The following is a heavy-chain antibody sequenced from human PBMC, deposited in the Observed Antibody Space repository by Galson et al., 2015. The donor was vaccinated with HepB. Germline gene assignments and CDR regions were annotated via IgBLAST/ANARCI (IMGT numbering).Heavy chain of an antibody. Sequence: SLRLSCAASGFTFSNYGMHWVRQAPGKGLGWVAVISYDESKKYYADSVKGRFTISRDNSKNTLYLQMNSLRAEDTAVYYCARDSYGMDVWGQGTTGTVSS. CDR3: ARDSYGMDV. V-gene: IGHV3-33*05. CDR1: GFTFSNYG. J-gene: IGHJ6*02. CDR2: ISYDESKK.